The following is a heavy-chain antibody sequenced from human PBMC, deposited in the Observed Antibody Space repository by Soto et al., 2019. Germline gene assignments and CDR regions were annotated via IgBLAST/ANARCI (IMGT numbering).Heavy chain of an antibody. J-gene: IGHJ6*02. CDR3: AKDQGELSTNPDYYYYGTDV. CDR2: ISGSGGST. D-gene: IGHD3-16*02. Sequence: PGGSLRLSCAASGFTFSSYAMSWVRQAPGKGLEWVSAISGSGGSTYYADSVKGRFTISRDNSKNTLYLQMNSLRAEDTAVYYCAKDQGELSTNPDYYYYGTDVWGQGTTVTVSS. CDR1: GFTFSSYA. V-gene: IGHV3-23*01.